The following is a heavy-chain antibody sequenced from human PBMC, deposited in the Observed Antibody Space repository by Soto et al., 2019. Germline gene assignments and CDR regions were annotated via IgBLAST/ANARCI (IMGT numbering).Heavy chain of an antibody. Sequence: ASVKVSCKASGYTFTSYGISWVRQAPGQGLEWMGWISAYNGNTNYAQKLQGRVTMTTDTSTSSAYMELRSLRSDDTAVYYCARDLGTMVRGVILSYYYYGMDVWG. J-gene: IGHJ6*02. D-gene: IGHD3-10*01. V-gene: IGHV1-18*01. CDR1: GYTFTSYG. CDR2: ISAYNGNT. CDR3: ARDLGTMVRGVILSYYYYGMDV.